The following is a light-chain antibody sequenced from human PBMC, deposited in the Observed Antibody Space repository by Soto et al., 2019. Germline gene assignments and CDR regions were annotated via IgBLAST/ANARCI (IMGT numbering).Light chain of an antibody. CDR2: GNN. J-gene: IGLJ1*01. V-gene: IGLV1-40*01. Sequence: VLTQPPSVSGAPGQRVTISCTGSSSNIGANYDVHWYQHRPGTAPKLLIFGNNNRPSGVPDRFSGSKSGTSASLAITGLQAEDEGDYYCQSYDSTLSARYVFGTGTKVTVL. CDR3: QSYDSTLSARYV. CDR1: SSNIGANYD.